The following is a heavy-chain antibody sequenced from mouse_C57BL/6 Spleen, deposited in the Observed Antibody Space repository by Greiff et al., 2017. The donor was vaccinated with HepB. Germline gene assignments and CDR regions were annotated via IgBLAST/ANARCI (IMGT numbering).Heavy chain of an antibody. CDR2: IHPNSGST. CDR3: ARDSSGSAMDY. J-gene: IGHJ4*01. CDR1: GYTFTSYW. Sequence: QVQLQQPGAELVKPGASVKLSCKASGYTFTSYWMHWVKQRPGQGLEWIGMIHPNSGSTNYNEKFTSQATLTVDKSSSTAYMQLSSLTSEDSAVYYCARDSSGSAMDYWGQGTSVTVSS. V-gene: IGHV1-64*01. D-gene: IGHD3-2*02.